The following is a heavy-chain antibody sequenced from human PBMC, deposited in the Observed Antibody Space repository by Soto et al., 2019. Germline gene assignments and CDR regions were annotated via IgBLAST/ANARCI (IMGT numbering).Heavy chain of an antibody. D-gene: IGHD6-6*01. V-gene: IGHV3-48*02. J-gene: IGHJ6*02. CDR2: ISSSSSTI. Sequence: GGSLRLSCAASGFTFSSYSMNWVRQAPGKGLEWVSYISSSSSTIYYADSVKGRFTISRDNAKNSLYLQMNSLRDEDTAVYYCARAGLVAARPSVYYYYGMDVWGQGTTVTVSS. CDR3: ARAGLVAARPSVYYYYGMDV. CDR1: GFTFSSYS.